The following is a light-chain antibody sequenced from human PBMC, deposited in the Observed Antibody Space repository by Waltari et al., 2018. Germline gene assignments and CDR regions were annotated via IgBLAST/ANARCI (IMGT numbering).Light chain of an antibody. CDR3: QQYGSSLVT. J-gene: IGKJ4*01. Sequence: EIVLTQSPATLSFSPGESATLSCRASQKVSSSYLAWYQQKPGRAPRLLIFHASNRATGIPDRFSGGGSGTDFTLTISRMEPEDFAVYYCQQYGSSLVTFGGGTKVEIK. CDR2: HAS. V-gene: IGKV3-20*01. CDR1: QKVSSSY.